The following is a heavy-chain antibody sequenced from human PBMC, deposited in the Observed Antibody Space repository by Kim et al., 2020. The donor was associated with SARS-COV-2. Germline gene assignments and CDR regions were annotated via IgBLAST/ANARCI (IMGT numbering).Heavy chain of an antibody. V-gene: IGHV3-9*01. Sequence: GGSLRLSYAAYGFTFYDYAMHWVRQAPWKGLEWVSGISGNSGTIGYGDSVKGRFTISRDNAKNSLYLQMNSLRAEDTALYYCAKDIRATVTYVIDYWGQGTLVTVSS. D-gene: IGHD4-17*01. J-gene: IGHJ4*02. CDR2: ISGNSGTI. CDR1: GFTFYDYA. CDR3: AKDIRATVTYVIDY.